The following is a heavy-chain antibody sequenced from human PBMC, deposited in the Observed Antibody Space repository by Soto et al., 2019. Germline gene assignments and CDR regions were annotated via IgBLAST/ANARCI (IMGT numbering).Heavy chain of an antibody. CDR2: TRNKANSYTT. CDR1: GFTFSDHY. J-gene: IGHJ6*02. Sequence: GGSLRLSCAASGFTFSDHYMDWVRQAPGKGLEWVGRTRNKANSYTTEYAASVKGRFTISRDDSKNSLYLQMNSLKTEDTAVYYCARGRHLYSSGWENYYYYGMDVWGQGTTVTVSS. V-gene: IGHV3-72*01. D-gene: IGHD6-19*01. CDR3: ARGRHLYSSGWENYYYYGMDV.